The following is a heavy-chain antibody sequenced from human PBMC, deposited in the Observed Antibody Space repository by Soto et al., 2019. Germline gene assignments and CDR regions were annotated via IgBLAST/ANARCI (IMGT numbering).Heavy chain of an antibody. J-gene: IGHJ4*02. CDR2: ISYDGSNK. CDR3: AKALTGWVDGAGGDY. CDR1: GFTFSSYG. D-gene: IGHD1-26*01. V-gene: IGHV3-30*18. Sequence: QVQLVESGGGVVQPGRSLRLSCAASGFTFSSYGMHWVRQAPGKGLEWVAVISYDGSNKYYADSVKGRFTISRDNSKNTLYLQMNSLRAEDTAVYYCAKALTGWVDGAGGDYWGQGTLVTVSS.